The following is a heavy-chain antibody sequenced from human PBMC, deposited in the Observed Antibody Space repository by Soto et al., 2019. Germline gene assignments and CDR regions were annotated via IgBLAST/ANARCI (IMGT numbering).Heavy chain of an antibody. Sequence: VGSLRLSCAASGFTFSSYSMNWVRQAPGKGLEWVSYISSSSSTIYYADSVKGRFTISRDNAKNSLYLQMNSLRAEDTAVYYCARPYCSGGSCYSVKYYYYMDVWGKGTTVTVSS. CDR3: ARPYCSGGSCYSVKYYYYMDV. V-gene: IGHV3-48*01. CDR2: ISSSSSTI. D-gene: IGHD2-15*01. J-gene: IGHJ6*03. CDR1: GFTFSSYS.